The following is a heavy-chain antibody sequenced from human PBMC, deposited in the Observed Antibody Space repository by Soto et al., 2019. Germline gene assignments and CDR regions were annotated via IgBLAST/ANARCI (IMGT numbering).Heavy chain of an antibody. CDR3: AKEDAAAILGKFDY. D-gene: IGHD2-2*01. J-gene: IGHJ4*02. CDR2: ITETGGDT. CDR1: GFTFSNFV. V-gene: IGHV3-23*01. Sequence: GGSLRLSCAASGFTFSNFVMRWVRQTPGKGLEWVSTITETGGDTYYTDSVKGRFTVSRDNSKNTLYLQMTSLRAEDTAVYYCAKEDAAAILGKFDYWGQGTLVTVSS.